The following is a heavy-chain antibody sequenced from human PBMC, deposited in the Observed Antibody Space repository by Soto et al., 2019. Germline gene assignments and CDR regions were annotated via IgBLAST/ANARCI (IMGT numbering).Heavy chain of an antibody. D-gene: IGHD6-19*01. CDR3: AKTLTKAKRYSSVLDY. J-gene: IGHJ4*02. V-gene: IGHV3-23*01. CDR1: GFTFSSYA. Sequence: HPGGSLRLSCAASGFTFSSYAMSWVRQAPGKGLEWVSAISGSGGSTYYADSVKGRFTISRDNSKNTLYLQMNSLRAEDTAVYYCAKTLTKAKRYSSVLDYWGQGTLVTVSS. CDR2: ISGSGGST.